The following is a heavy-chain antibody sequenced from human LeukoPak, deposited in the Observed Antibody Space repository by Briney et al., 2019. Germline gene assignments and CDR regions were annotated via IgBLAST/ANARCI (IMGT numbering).Heavy chain of an antibody. CDR1: GGTFSSYA. Sequence: SVKVSCKASGGTFSSYAISWVRQAPGQGLEWMGGIIPIFGTANYAQKFQGRVTIAADESTSTAYMELSSLRSEDTAVYYCASLPYYDSSGYLQFDYWGQGTLVTVSS. CDR3: ASLPYYDSSGYLQFDY. CDR2: IIPIFGTA. D-gene: IGHD3-22*01. J-gene: IGHJ4*02. V-gene: IGHV1-69*13.